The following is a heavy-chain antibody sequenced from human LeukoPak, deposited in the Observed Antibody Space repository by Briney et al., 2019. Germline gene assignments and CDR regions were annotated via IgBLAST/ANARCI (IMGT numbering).Heavy chain of an antibody. CDR2: FDPEDGET. J-gene: IGHJ3*02. CDR1: GYTLTELS. Sequence: GASVKVSCKVSGYTLTELSMHWVRQAPGKGLEWTGGFDPEDGETIYAQKFQGRVTMTEDTSTDTAYMELSSLRSEDTAVYYCATVLVVVPAAMRTDAFDIWGQGTMVTVSS. D-gene: IGHD2-2*01. V-gene: IGHV1-24*01. CDR3: ATVLVVVPAAMRTDAFDI.